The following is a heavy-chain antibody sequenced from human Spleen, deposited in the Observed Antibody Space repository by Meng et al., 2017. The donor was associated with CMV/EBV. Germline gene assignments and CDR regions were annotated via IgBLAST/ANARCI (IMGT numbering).Heavy chain of an antibody. CDR2: INPNSGGT. V-gene: IGHV1-2*02. CDR3: ARDLGLEFSDY. Sequence: SCKASGYTFTVYYIHRVRQAHGQGLEWMGWINPNSGGTNYAQKFQGRVTMTRDTSISTAYMELSSLRSDDTAVYYCARDLGLEFSDYWGQGSLVTVSS. J-gene: IGHJ4*02. CDR1: GYTFTVYY. D-gene: IGHD3-3*02.